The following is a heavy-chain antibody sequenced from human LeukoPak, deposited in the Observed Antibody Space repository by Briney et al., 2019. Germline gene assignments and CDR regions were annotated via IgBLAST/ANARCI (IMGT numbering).Heavy chain of an antibody. J-gene: IGHJ4*02. V-gene: IGHV3-11*01. CDR1: GFNFSDYF. D-gene: IGHD5-12*01. Sequence: KPGGSLRLSCAASGFNFSDYFMSWIRQAPGKGLQWLAYISKTGRGIEYAESVRGRFTISRDNAKNSVFLQMDSLRAEDTAVYFCATVRYSTIWSFEFDNWGQGALVTVSS. CDR3: ATVRYSTIWSFEFDN. CDR2: ISKTGRGI.